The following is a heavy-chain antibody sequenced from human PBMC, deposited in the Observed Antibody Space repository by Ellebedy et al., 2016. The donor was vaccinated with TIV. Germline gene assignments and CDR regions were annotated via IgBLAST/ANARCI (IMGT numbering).Heavy chain of an antibody. CDR1: GFTFSNSN. CDR3: ARDGANNYDTYWYFDL. CDR2: ISTGSRNI. V-gene: IGHV3-48*02. J-gene: IGHJ2*01. D-gene: IGHD4/OR15-4a*01. Sequence: GESLKISCEASGFTFSNSNLNWVRQAPGKGLEWVSYISTGSRNIYYADSVKGRFTISRDNAKNSLYLHMNSLRDEDTAVYYCARDGANNYDTYWYFDLWGRGTLVTVSS.